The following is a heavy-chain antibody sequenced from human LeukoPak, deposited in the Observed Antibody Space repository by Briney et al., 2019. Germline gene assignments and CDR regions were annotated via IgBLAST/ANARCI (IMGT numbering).Heavy chain of an antibody. V-gene: IGHV4-39*01. CDR2: IYYSGNT. D-gene: IGHD3-3*01. Sequence: PSETLSLTCIVSGGSISSTTYYWGWIRQPPGKRLEWIGSIYYSGNTYYNPSLKSRVTISIDTSKNQFSLNLNSVTAADTAVYYCARTSGFWSGYYTPYFDYWGQGTLVTVSS. CDR3: ARTSGFWSGYYTPYFDY. CDR1: GGSISSTTYY. J-gene: IGHJ4*02.